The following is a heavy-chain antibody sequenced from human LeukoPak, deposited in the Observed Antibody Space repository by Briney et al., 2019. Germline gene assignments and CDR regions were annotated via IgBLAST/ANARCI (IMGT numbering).Heavy chain of an antibody. CDR3: AREEVEMATGGAFDI. CDR2: IIPIFGIA. D-gene: IGHD5-24*01. J-gene: IGHJ3*02. Sequence: SVTVSCKASGGTFSSYAISWVRQAPGQGLEWMGRIIPIFGIANYAQKFQGRVTITADKSTSTAYMELSSLRSEDTAVYYCAREEVEMATGGAFDIWGQGTMVTVSS. CDR1: GGTFSSYA. V-gene: IGHV1-69*04.